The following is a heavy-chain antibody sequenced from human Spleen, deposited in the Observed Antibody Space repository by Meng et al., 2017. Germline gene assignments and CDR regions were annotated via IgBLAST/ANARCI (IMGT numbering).Heavy chain of an antibody. D-gene: IGHD3-10*01. Sequence: SVKVSCKASGGTFSSYAISWVRQAPGQGLEWMGGIIPIFGTANYVQKFQGRVTITADESTSTAYMELSSLRAEDTAVYYCARDLWFGDPNLDYWGQGTLVTVSS. CDR2: IIPIFGTA. V-gene: IGHV1-69*13. J-gene: IGHJ4*02. CDR1: GGTFSSYA. CDR3: ARDLWFGDPNLDY.